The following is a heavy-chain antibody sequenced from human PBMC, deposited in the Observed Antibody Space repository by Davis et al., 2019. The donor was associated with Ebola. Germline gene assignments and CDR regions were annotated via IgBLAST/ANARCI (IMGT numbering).Heavy chain of an antibody. D-gene: IGHD3-10*01. CDR3: ARDRGRSGWFDP. CDR2: IIPILGIA. J-gene: IGHJ5*02. CDR1: GGTFSSYA. V-gene: IGHV1-69*04. Sequence: AASVKVSCKASGGTFSSYAISWVRQAPGQGLEWMGRIIPILGIANYAQKFQGRVTITADKSTSTAYMELSSLRSEDTAVYYCARDRGRSGWFDPWGQGTLVTVSS.